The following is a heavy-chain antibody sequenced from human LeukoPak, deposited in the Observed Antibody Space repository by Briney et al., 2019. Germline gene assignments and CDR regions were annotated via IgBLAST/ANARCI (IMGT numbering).Heavy chain of an antibody. D-gene: IGHD3-22*01. CDR3: ARVGYYYDSSGYYYKDYFDY. V-gene: IGHV1-18*01. J-gene: IGHJ4*02. CDR1: GYTFTSYG. Sequence: ASVKVSCKASGYTFTSYGISWVRQAPGQGLEWMGWISAYNGNANYAQKLQGRVTMTTDTSTSTAYMELRSLRSDDTAVYYCARVGYYYDSSGYYYKDYFDYWGQGTLVTVSS. CDR2: ISAYNGNA.